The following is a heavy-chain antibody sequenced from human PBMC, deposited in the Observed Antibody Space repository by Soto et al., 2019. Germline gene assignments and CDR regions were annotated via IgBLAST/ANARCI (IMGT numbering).Heavy chain of an antibody. J-gene: IGHJ4*02. V-gene: IGHV4-39*01. CDR2: IYYSGST. CDR3: ARTGYGFTDSLYNDY. Sequence: SETLSLTCTVSGGSISSSSYYWGWIRQPPGKGLEWIGSIYYSGSTYYNPSLKSRVTISVDTSKNQFSLKLSSVTAADTAVYYCARTGYGFTDSLYNDYWGQGTLVTGSS. CDR1: GGSISSSSYY. D-gene: IGHD5-18*01.